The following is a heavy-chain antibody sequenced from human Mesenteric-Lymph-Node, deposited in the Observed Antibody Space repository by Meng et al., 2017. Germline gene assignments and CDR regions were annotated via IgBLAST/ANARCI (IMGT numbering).Heavy chain of an antibody. V-gene: IGHV3-48*03. CDR2: INRIGRTK. Sequence: GGSLRLSCTASGFTFSSYEMDWVRQAPGKGLEWISYINRIGRTKYYADSVKGRFTISRDNAKHTLYLQMNSLRVEDTAVYYCARALAVAGLPMGFDPWGQGTLVTVSS. CDR1: GFTFSSYE. D-gene: IGHD6-19*01. J-gene: IGHJ5*02. CDR3: ARALAVAGLPMGFDP.